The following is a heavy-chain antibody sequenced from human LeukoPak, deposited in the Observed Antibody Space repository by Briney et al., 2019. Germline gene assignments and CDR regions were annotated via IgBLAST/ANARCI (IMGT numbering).Heavy chain of an antibody. CDR1: GYTFTSYY. Sequence: GVSVKVSCKASGYTFTSYYMHWVRQAPGQGLEWMGIINPSGGSTSYAQKFQGRVTMTRDTSTSTVYMELSSLRSEDTAVYYCAREGLAAAGILYFDYWGQGTLVTVSS. CDR3: AREGLAAAGILYFDY. V-gene: IGHV1-46*01. J-gene: IGHJ4*02. CDR2: INPSGGST. D-gene: IGHD6-13*01.